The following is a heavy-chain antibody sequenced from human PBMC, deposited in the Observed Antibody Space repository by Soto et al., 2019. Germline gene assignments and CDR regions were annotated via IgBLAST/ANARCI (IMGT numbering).Heavy chain of an antibody. Sequence: QVQLVQSGAEVKKPGASVKVSCKASGYTFTSYAMHWVRQAPGQRLEWMGWINAGNGNTKYSQKFQGRVTITRDTSASTAYMELSSLRSEDTAVYYCARLGVVVAATHPYYYYGMDVWGQGTTVTVSS. V-gene: IGHV1-3*01. J-gene: IGHJ6*02. D-gene: IGHD2-15*01. CDR2: INAGNGNT. CDR3: ARLGVVVAATHPYYYYGMDV. CDR1: GYTFTSYA.